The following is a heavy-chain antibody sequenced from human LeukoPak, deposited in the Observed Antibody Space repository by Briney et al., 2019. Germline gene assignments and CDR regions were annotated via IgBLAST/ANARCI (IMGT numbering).Heavy chain of an antibody. CDR1: GFSVSNNY. V-gene: IGHV3-53*01. Sequence: GGSLRLSCAASGFSVSNNYVSWVRQAPGKGLEWISAVYSGGDTYYIESVKGRFTISRDNSKNTIHLQMNGLTPEDTAMYYCARDSTGASVWGKGTTVTVSP. J-gene: IGHJ6*04. CDR3: ARDSTGASV. CDR2: VYSGGDT. D-gene: IGHD1-14*01.